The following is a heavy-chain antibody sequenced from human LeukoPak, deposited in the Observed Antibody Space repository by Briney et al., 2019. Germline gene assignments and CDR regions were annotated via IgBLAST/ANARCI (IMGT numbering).Heavy chain of an antibody. J-gene: IGHJ4*02. CDR3: ARAYDILAYYFDY. CDR1: GGSISSSSYY. D-gene: IGHD3-9*01. CDR2: IYYSGST. V-gene: IGHV4-39*01. Sequence: PSETLSLTCTVSGGSISSSSYYWGWIRQPPGKGLEWIGSIYYSGSTYYNPSLKSRVTISVDTSKNQFSLKLSSVTAADTAVYYCARAYDILAYYFDYWGQETLVTVSS.